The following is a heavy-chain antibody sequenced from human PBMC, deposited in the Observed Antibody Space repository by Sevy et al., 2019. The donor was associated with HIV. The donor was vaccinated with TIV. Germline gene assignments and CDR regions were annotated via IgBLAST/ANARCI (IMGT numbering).Heavy chain of an antibody. D-gene: IGHD3-3*01. CDR2: ISSSSSYI. CDR1: GFTFSSYS. CDR3: ARSQNYDFWSGFDY. J-gene: IGHJ4*02. V-gene: IGHV3-21*01. Sequence: GSLRLSCAASGFTFSSYSMNWVRQAPGKGLEWVSSISSSSSYIYYADSVKGRFTISRDNAKNSLYLQMNSLRAEDTAVYYCARSQNYDFWSGFDYWGQGTLVTVSS.